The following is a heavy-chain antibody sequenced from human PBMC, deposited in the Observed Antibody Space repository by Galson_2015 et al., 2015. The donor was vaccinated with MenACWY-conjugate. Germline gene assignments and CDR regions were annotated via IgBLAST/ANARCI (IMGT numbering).Heavy chain of an antibody. D-gene: IGHD1-26*01. V-gene: IGHV1-46*02. CDR3: ARGRGSYYYGMDV. CDR1: GYTFNTYY. CDR2: INPYGGST. J-gene: IGHJ6*02. Sequence: SVKVSCKASGYTFNTYYMHWVRQAPGQGLEWVGIINPYGGSTTYAQKFQGRVTMTRDTSTSTVYMELSSLRSEDTAGYYCARGRGSYYYGMDVWGQGTTVTVSS.